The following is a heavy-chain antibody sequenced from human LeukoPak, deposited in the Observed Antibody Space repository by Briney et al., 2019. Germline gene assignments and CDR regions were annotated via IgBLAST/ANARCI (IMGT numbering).Heavy chain of an antibody. D-gene: IGHD6-6*01. V-gene: IGHV4-34*01. CDR3: ARGVAARPFNWFDP. Sequence: PSETLSLTCAVYGGSFSGYYWSWIRQPPGKGLEWIGEINHSGSTNYNPSLKSRVTISVDTSKNQFSLELSSVTAADTAVYYCARGVAARPFNWFDPWGQGTLVTVSS. J-gene: IGHJ5*02. CDR1: GGSFSGYY. CDR2: INHSGST.